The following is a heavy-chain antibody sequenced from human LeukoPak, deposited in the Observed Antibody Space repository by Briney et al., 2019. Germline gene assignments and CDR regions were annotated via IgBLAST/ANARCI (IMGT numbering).Heavy chain of an antibody. CDR1: GYSISSGYY. D-gene: IGHD2-15*01. CDR3: ARVGHEAAFDY. Sequence: SETLSLTCTVSGYSISSGYYWGWIRQPPGKGLEWIGSIYHSGSTYYNPSLKSRVTISVDTSKNQFSLKLSSVTAADTAVYYCARVGHEAAFDYWGQGTLVTVSS. V-gene: IGHV4-38-2*02. J-gene: IGHJ4*02. CDR2: IYHSGST.